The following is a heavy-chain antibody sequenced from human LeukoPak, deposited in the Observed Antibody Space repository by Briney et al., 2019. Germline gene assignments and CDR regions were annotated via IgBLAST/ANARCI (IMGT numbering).Heavy chain of an antibody. CDR2: ISSSGSTI. V-gene: IGHV3-48*03. J-gene: IGHJ4*02. D-gene: IGHD5-18*01. CDR1: GFTFSSYE. Sequence: GGSLRLSCAASGFTFSSYEMNWVRQAPGKGLEWVSYISSSGSTIYYAASVKGRFTISRDNAKNSLYLQMSSLRAEDTAVYYCARAGSYSYGVLFDYWGQGTLVTVSS. CDR3: ARAGSYSYGVLFDY.